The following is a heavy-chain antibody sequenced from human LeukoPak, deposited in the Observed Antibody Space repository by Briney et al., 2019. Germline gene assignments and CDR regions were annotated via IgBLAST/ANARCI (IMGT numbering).Heavy chain of an antibody. CDR2: IYYTGSS. D-gene: IGHD4-17*01. CDR3: ARLTTYYYMDV. CDR1: GGSIRSASYY. V-gene: IGHV4-39*01. J-gene: IGHJ6*03. Sequence: SETLSLTCTVFGGSIRSASYYWGWIRQPPGEGLEWIANIYYTGSSYYNPSLKSRVTISVDTSKNQFSLNLRSVTAADTAIYRCARLTTYYYMDVWGEGTTVTVSS.